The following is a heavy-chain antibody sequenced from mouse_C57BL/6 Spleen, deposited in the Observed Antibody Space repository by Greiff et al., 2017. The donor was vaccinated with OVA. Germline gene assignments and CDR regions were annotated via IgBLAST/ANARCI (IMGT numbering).Heavy chain of an antibody. V-gene: IGHV1-64*01. D-gene: IGHD2-2*01. Sequence: QVQLQQPGAELVKPGASVKLSCKASGYTFTSYWMHWVKQRPGQGLEWIGMIHPNSGSTNYNEKFKSKATLTVDKSSSTAYMQLSSLTSEDSAVYYCATIYYGYDVNHFDYWGQGTTLTVSS. CDR3: ATIYYGYDVNHFDY. J-gene: IGHJ2*01. CDR1: GYTFTSYW. CDR2: IHPNSGST.